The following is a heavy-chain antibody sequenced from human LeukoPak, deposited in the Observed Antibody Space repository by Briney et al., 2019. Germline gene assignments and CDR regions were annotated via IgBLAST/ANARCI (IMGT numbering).Heavy chain of an antibody. CDR3: AKNGGLGGYDHLAY. D-gene: IGHD5-12*01. V-gene: IGHV3-23*01. Sequence: GGSLRLSCAASGFTFSTYAMSWVRQAPGKGLEWVSAINNIGGSTYYADSVKGRFTISRDNSKNTLYLQMNSLRAEDTAVYYFAKNGGLGGYDHLAYWGQGTLVTVSS. CDR1: GFTFSTYA. CDR2: INNIGGST. J-gene: IGHJ4*02.